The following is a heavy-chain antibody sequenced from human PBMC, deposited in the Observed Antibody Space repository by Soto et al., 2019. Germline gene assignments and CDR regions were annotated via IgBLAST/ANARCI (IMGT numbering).Heavy chain of an antibody. J-gene: IGHJ6*02. D-gene: IGHD3-10*01. CDR1: GYTFTGYY. CDR3: ARSITMVRGVAKNYYYYYYGMDV. V-gene: IGHV1-2*04. CDR2: INPNSGGT. Sequence: GASVKVSCKASGYTFTGYYMHWVRQAPGQGLEWMGWINPNSGGTNYAQKFQGWVTMTRDTSISTAYMELSRLRSDDTAVYYCARSITMVRGVAKNYYYYYYGMDVWGQGTTVTV.